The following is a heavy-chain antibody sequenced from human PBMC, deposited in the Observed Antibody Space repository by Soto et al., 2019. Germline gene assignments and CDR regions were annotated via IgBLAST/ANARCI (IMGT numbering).Heavy chain of an antibody. CDR1: GFTFSSYG. J-gene: IGHJ6*02. CDR3: ARDRGCISTTCYRYYYAMDV. CDR2: IWYDGSNK. Sequence: QVQLLESGGGVVQPGRSLRLSCAASGFTFSSYGMHWVSQAPGKGLEWVAVIWYDGSNKYYADSVKGRFTISRDNSKNTLYLQMNSLRAEDTAVYYCARDRGCISTTCYRYYYAMDVWGQGTTVTVSS. D-gene: IGHD2-2*01. V-gene: IGHV3-33*01.